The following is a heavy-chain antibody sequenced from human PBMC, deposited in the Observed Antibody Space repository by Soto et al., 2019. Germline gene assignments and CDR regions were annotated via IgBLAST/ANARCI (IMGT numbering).Heavy chain of an antibody. V-gene: IGHV3-21*01. CDR1: GFTFSSYS. D-gene: IGHD4-17*01. CDR3: AREYGPHGRHYYYAMDV. J-gene: IGHJ6*02. CDR2: ISSINTYI. Sequence: PGGSLRLSCAASGFTFSSYSMSWVRQAPGKGLECVSSISSINTYIYYTDSVKGRFTISRDNAKNSLYLQMNSLRAEDTAVYYCAREYGPHGRHYYYAMDVWGQGTTVTVS.